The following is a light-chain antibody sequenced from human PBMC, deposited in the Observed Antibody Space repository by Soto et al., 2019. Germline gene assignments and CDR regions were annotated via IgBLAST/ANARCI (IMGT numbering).Light chain of an antibody. CDR3: QQSYSTPRIFT. J-gene: IGKJ3*01. CDR1: QSISSY. CDR2: AAS. Sequence: DIQMTQSPSSLSASVGDRVTITCRASQSISSYLNWYQQKPGKAPKLLIYAASSLQSEVPSRYRSSGSGTDFNLTISNLQPEDFATYYCQQSYSTPRIFTFGPGTKVDIK. V-gene: IGKV1-39*01.